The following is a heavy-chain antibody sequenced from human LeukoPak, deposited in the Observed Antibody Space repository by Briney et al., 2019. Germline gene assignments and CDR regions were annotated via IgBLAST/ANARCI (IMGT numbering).Heavy chain of an antibody. D-gene: IGHD6-13*01. J-gene: IGHJ4*02. CDR2: ISGDGGRT. CDR1: GFTFDDYA. CDR3: AKGWYSSTWSYFDY. Sequence: PGGSLRLSCAASGFTFDDYAMHWVRQAPGKGLEWVSLISGDGGRTYYAESVRGRFTISRDNSKPSLYLQMNGLRTEDTAFYYCAKGWYSSTWSYFDYWVQGTLVTVSS. V-gene: IGHV3-43*02.